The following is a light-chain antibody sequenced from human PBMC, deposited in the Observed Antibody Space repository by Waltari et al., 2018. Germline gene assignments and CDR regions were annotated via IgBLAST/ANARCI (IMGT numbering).Light chain of an antibody. CDR3: AAWDDSLSVV. J-gene: IGLJ2*01. V-gene: IGLV1-47*01. CDR2: RNN. CDR1: SSNIGSNY. Sequence: QSVLTQPPSASGTPGQRVTSCSGSSSNIGSNYVYWYQQLPGTAPKLLIYRNNQRPSGVPDRFSGSKSGTSAALAISGLRSEDEADYYCAAWDDSLSVVFGGGTKLTVL.